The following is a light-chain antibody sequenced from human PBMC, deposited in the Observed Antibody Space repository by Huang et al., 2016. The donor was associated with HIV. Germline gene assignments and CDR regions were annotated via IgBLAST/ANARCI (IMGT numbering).Light chain of an antibody. J-gene: IGKJ2*01. CDR2: GAS. CDR1: QSISSTF. CDR3: QQYGSSPPYT. Sequence: EIVLTQSPGTLSLSPGERATLSCRASQSISSTFLAWYQQKPGQAPRLLIYGASSRATGIPDRFGGSGSGTDFTLTISRLEPEDFAMYYCQQYGSSPPYTFGQGTKLEIK. V-gene: IGKV3-20*01.